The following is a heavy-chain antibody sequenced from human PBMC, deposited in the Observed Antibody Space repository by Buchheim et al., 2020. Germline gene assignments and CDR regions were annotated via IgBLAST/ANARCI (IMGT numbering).Heavy chain of an antibody. CDR1: GFTFSSYG. V-gene: IGHV3-33*01. CDR2: IWYDGSNK. CDR3: ARRELRYFNWLLDY. J-gene: IGHJ4*02. Sequence: QVQLVESGGGVVQPGRSLRLSCAASGFTFSSYGMHWVRQAPGKGLEWVAVIWYDGSNKYYADSVKGRFTISRDNSKNKLSLQISSLSAEDTAVYYCARRELRYFNWLLDYGGQGTL. D-gene: IGHD3-9*01.